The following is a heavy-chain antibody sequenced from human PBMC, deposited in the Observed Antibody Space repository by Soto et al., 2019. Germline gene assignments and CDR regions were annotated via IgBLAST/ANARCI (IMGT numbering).Heavy chain of an antibody. D-gene: IGHD3-22*01. CDR3: ARGSWRYYDSSGYYYYYGMDV. J-gene: IGHJ6*02. Sequence: VASVKVSCKASGYTFTGYYMHWVRQAPGQGLEWMGWINPNSGGTNYAQKFQGRVTMTRDTSISTAYMELSRLRSGDTAVYYCARGSWRYYDSSGYYYYYGMDVWGQGTTVTVSS. CDR2: INPNSGGT. V-gene: IGHV1-2*02. CDR1: GYTFTGYY.